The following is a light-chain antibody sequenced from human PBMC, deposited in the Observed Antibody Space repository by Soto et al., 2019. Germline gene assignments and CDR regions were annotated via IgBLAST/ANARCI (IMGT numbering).Light chain of an antibody. Sequence: AIRRTQSPSSLSASTGDRVTITCRASQGISSYLAWYQQKPGKAPKLLIYAASTLQSGVPSRFSGSGSGTDFTLTISCLQSEDFATYYCQQYYSYPQTFGQGTKVDIK. V-gene: IGKV1-8*01. J-gene: IGKJ1*01. CDR3: QQYYSYPQT. CDR2: AAS. CDR1: QGISSY.